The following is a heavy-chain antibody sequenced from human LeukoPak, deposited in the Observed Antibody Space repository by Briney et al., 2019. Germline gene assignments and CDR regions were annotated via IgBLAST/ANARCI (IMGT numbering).Heavy chain of an antibody. D-gene: IGHD1-26*01. CDR1: GGSPSSHY. J-gene: IGHJ4*02. Sequence: PSETLSLTCTVSGGSPSSHYWSWIRQPPGKGLEWIGYIYYTGSTKYNPSLSGRVTISIDTSKNQFSLKLTSVTAADTAVYYCARGYNGGSYWGPYYFDYWGQGTLVTVSS. CDR3: ARGYNGGSYWGPYYFDY. V-gene: IGHV4-59*11. CDR2: IYYTGST.